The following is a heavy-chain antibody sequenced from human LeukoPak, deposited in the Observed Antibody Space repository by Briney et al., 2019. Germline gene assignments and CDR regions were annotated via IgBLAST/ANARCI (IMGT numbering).Heavy chain of an antibody. D-gene: IGHD3-22*01. CDR3: AKSGRRYYDSSGYYDSDFDY. J-gene: IGHJ4*02. CDR1: GGSISSYY. V-gene: IGHV4-59*01. Sequence: SETLSLTCSVSGGSISSYYWSWIRQPPGKGLEWIGYIYYSGSTNYNPSLKSRITISVDTSKNQLSLKLSSVTAADTAVYYCAKSGRRYYDSSGYYDSDFDYWGQGTLVTVSS. CDR2: IYYSGST.